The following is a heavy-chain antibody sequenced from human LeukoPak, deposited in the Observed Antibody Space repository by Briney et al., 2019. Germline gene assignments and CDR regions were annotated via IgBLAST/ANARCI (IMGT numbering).Heavy chain of an antibody. Sequence: PGGSLRLSCAASGFTFSDYYMSWIRQAPGKGLEWVSYISSSGSTIYYADSVKGRFTISRDNAKNSLYLQMNSLGAEDTAVYYCARPLDLAYCGGDCFSSLDYWGQGTLVTVSS. D-gene: IGHD2-21*02. CDR1: GFTFSDYY. CDR2: ISSSGSTI. J-gene: IGHJ4*02. CDR3: ARPLDLAYCGGDCFSSLDY. V-gene: IGHV3-11*01.